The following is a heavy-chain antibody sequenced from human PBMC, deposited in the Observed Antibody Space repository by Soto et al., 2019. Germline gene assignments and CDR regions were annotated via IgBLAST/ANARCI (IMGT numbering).Heavy chain of an antibody. CDR3: ARAYGSGRPNWFDP. J-gene: IGHJ5*02. CDR2: IYYSGST. D-gene: IGHD3-10*01. CDR1: GGSISSGGYY. Sequence: SETLSLTCTVSGGSISSGGYYWSWIRQHPGKGLEWIGYIYYSGSTHYNPSLKSRVTISVDTSKNQFSLKLSSVTAADTAVYYCARAYGSGRPNWFDPWGQGTLVTVSS. V-gene: IGHV4-31*03.